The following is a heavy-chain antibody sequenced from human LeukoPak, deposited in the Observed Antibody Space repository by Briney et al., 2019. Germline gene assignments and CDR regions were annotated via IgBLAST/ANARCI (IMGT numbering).Heavy chain of an antibody. D-gene: IGHD3-10*01. CDR3: ARGYGRTPNYYYYYGMDV. Sequence: SETLSLTCAGYGGSYSGYYWSWIRQPPGKGLEWIGEINHSGSTNYNPSLKSRVTISVDTSKNQFSLKLSSVTAADTAVYYCARGYGRTPNYYYYYGMDVWGQGTTVTVSS. CDR1: GGSYSGYY. V-gene: IGHV4-34*01. J-gene: IGHJ6*02. CDR2: INHSGST.